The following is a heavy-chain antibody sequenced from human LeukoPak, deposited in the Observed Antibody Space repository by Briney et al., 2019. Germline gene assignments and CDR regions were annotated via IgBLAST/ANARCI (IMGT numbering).Heavy chain of an antibody. CDR3: AGGAGALTLDYFDY. V-gene: IGHV4-34*01. CDR2: INHSGST. CDR1: GGSFSGYY. D-gene: IGHD4/OR15-4a*01. Sequence: SETLSLTCAVYGGSFSGYYWSWIRQPPGKGLEWIGEINHSGSTNYNPSLKSRVTISVDTSKNQFSLKLSSVTAADTAVYYCAGGAGALTLDYFDYWGQGTLVTVSS. J-gene: IGHJ4*02.